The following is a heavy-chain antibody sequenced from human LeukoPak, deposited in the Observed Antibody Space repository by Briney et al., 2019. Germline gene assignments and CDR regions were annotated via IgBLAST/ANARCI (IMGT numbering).Heavy chain of an antibody. D-gene: IGHD3-10*01. J-gene: IGHJ4*02. V-gene: IGHV2-70*11. CDR2: IDWDDDK. CDR1: GFSLSTSKVC. Sequence: SGPTLVNPTQTLTLTCTFSGFSLSTSKVCVTWIRQPPGKALEWLARIDWDDDKHYSTSLKTRLTISKDTSKNQVALTMTNMDPVDTATYYCAHGSGSYSPLDYWGQGTLVTVSS. CDR3: AHGSGSYSPLDY.